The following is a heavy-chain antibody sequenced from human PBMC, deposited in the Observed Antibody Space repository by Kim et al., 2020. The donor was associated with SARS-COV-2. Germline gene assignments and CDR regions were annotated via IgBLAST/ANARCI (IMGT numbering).Heavy chain of an antibody. Sequence: DSVKGRFTISRDNSKDTLYLQMNSLRAEDTAVYYCARDVNSYGSYYYYGMDVWGQGTTVTVSS. J-gene: IGHJ6*02. V-gene: IGHV3-30*07. CDR3: ARDVNSYGSYYYYGMDV. D-gene: IGHD5-18*01.